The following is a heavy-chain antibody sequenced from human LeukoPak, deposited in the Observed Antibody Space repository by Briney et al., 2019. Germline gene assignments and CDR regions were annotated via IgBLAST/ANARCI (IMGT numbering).Heavy chain of an antibody. CDR2: ISYDGSNK. CDR1: GFTFSTYA. D-gene: IGHD3-22*01. Sequence: PGGSLRLSCAASGFTFSTYAVNWVRQAPGKGLEWVAVISYDGSNKYYADSVKGRFTISRDNSKNTLYLQMNSLRAEDTAVYYCARDGKRITMIVVVEAVGYFDYWGQGTLVTVSS. J-gene: IGHJ4*02. V-gene: IGHV3-30-3*01. CDR3: ARDGKRITMIVVVEAVGYFDY.